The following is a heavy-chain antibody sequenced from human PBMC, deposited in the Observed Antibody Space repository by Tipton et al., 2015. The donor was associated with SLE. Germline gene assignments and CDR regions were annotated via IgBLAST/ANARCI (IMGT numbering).Heavy chain of an antibody. CDR1: GFTFSSYA. J-gene: IGHJ3*02. Sequence: SLRLSCAASGFTFSSYAMHWVRQAPGKGLEWVAVISYDGSNKYYADSVKGRFTISRDNSKNTLYLQMNSLRAEDTAVYYCARGLYNWNYEGAFDIWGQGTMVTVSS. V-gene: IGHV3-30*04. CDR3: ARGLYNWNYEGAFDI. D-gene: IGHD1-7*01. CDR2: ISYDGSNK.